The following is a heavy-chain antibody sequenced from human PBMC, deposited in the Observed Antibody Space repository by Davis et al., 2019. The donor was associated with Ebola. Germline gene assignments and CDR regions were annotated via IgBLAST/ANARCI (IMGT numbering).Heavy chain of an antibody. D-gene: IGHD2-8*02. J-gene: IGHJ4*02. CDR1: GASITSGYFS. Sequence: SETLSLTCNVSGASITSGYFSWSWVRQPAGTGLEWIGHIYTSGSTKYNSSLESRVTISLDTSKNQLSLRMTSVTAADTATYYCARDDLTGLMDSWGQGTLVTVSS. CDR3: ARDDLTGLMDS. V-gene: IGHV4-61*09. CDR2: IYTSGST.